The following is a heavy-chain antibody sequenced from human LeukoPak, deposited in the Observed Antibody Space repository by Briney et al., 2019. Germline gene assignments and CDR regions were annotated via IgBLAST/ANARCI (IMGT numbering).Heavy chain of an antibody. D-gene: IGHD6-19*01. CDR2: TYYRSKWSN. Sequence: SQTLSLTCAISGDSVSSNSAAWNWIRQSPSRGLEWLGRTYYRSKWSNDYAVSVKSRITINPDTSKNQVSLRLNSVTPEDTAVYYCARQYSSGWSYYYGLDVWGQGTTVTVSS. J-gene: IGHJ6*02. V-gene: IGHV6-1*01. CDR1: GDSVSSNSAA. CDR3: ARQYSSGWSYYYGLDV.